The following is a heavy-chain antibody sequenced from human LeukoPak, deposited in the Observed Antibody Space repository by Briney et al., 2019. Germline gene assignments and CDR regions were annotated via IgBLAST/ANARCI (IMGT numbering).Heavy chain of an antibody. CDR2: ISGSGGST. CDR3: AKTSSYYYDSSGNPPQDDY. Sequence: PGGSLRPSCAASGFTFSSYAMSWVRQAPGKGLEWVSAISGSGGSTYYADSVKGRFTISRDNSKNTLYLQMNSLRAEDTAVYYCAKTSSYYYDSSGNPPQDDYRGQGTLVTVSS. CDR1: GFTFSSYA. D-gene: IGHD3-22*01. J-gene: IGHJ4*02. V-gene: IGHV3-23*01.